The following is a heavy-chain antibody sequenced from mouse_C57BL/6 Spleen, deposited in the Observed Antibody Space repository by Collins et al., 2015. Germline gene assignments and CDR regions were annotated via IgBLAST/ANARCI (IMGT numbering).Heavy chain of an antibody. CDR2: INTYSGVP. J-gene: IGHJ3*01. CDR1: GYAFTTYG. V-gene: IGHV9-3*01. CDR3: ARRDYDEVWFAY. Sequence: QIQLVQSGPELKKPEETVKISCKASGYAFTTYGMSWVKQAPGKGLKWMGWINTYSGVPTYADDFKGRFAFSLETSASTAFLQINNLKNEDTATYFCARRDYDEVWFAYWGQGTLVTVSA. D-gene: IGHD2-4*01.